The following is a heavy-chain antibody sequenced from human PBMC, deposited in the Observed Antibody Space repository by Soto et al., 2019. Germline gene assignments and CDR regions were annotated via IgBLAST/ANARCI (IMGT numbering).Heavy chain of an antibody. CDR3: AREGGIPGPTYYYYGMDV. CDR1: GDSVSSNSAA. V-gene: IGHV6-1*01. CDR2: TYYRSKWYN. D-gene: IGHD6-13*01. J-gene: IGHJ6*02. Sequence: KQSQTLSLPCAISGDSVSSNSAAWNWIRQSPSRGLEWLGRTYYRSKWYNDYAVSVKSRITINPDTSKNQFSLQLNSVTPEDTAVYYCAREGGIPGPTYYYYGMDVWGQGTTVTVSS.